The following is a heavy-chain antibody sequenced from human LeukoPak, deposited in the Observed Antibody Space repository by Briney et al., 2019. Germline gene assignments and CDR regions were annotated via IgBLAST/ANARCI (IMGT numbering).Heavy chain of an antibody. Sequence: GGSLRLSCAASGFTFSTYAMHWVRQAPGKGLEWVSVISSDGSNLYDADSVKGRFTISRDNSKNTLYLQMNSLRVEDTAVYYCARTYYDSSDYYHGFDYWGQGTLVTVSS. V-gene: IGHV3-30*04. CDR1: GFTFSTYA. D-gene: IGHD3-22*01. J-gene: IGHJ4*02. CDR3: ARTYYDSSDYYHGFDY. CDR2: ISSDGSNL.